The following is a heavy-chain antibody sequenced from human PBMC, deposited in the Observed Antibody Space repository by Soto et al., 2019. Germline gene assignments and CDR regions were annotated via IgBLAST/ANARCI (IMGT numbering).Heavy chain of an antibody. Sequence: QVQLVESGGGVVQPGRSLRLSCAASGFTFSSYAMHWVRQAPGKGLEWGAVISYDGSNKYYADSVKGRFTISRDNSKNTLYLQMNSLRAEDTAVYYCARDLRDAFDIWGQGTMVTVSS. CDR1: GFTFSSYA. CDR2: ISYDGSNK. CDR3: ARDLRDAFDI. V-gene: IGHV3-30-3*01. J-gene: IGHJ3*02.